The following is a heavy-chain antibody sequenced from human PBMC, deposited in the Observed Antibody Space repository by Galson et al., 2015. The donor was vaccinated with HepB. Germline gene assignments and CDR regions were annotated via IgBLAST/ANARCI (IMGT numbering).Heavy chain of an antibody. Sequence: SLRLSCAASGFTLSSHSMNWVRQAPGKGLEWVSSISGSSSFIYYADSVKGRFTISRDNAKNSLYLQMNSLRAEDTAVYYCASEGSAVAGKSRSCDYWGQGTLVTVSS. J-gene: IGHJ4*02. D-gene: IGHD6-19*01. V-gene: IGHV3-21*01. CDR2: ISGSSSFI. CDR3: ASEGSAVAGKSRSCDY. CDR1: GFTLSSHS.